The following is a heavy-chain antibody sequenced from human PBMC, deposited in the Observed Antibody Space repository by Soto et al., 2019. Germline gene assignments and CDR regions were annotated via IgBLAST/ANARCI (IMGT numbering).Heavy chain of an antibody. V-gene: IGHV1-8*01. CDR3: ARGGSGISNYDWLIDY. CDR1: GYTFTSYD. J-gene: IGHJ4*02. D-gene: IGHD4-4*01. Sequence: QVQLVQSGAEVKKPGASVKVSCKASGYTFTSYDINWVRQATGQGLEGMGWMNPNSGNTGYAQKFQGRGTMTRNTSISTAYMELSSLRSEDTAVYYCARGGSGISNYDWLIDYWGQGTLVTVSS. CDR2: MNPNSGNT.